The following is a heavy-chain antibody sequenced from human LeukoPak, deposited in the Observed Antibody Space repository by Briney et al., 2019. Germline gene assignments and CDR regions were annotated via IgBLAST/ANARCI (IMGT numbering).Heavy chain of an antibody. V-gene: IGHV1-24*01. CDR3: ATDFFEPAGMDV. Sequence: GASVTVSCKVSGYTLTELSMHWVRQAPGKGLGWMGGFDPEDGETIYAQKFQGRVTMTEDTSTDTAYMELSSLRSEDTAVYYCATDFFEPAGMDVWGKGTTVTVSS. J-gene: IGHJ6*03. D-gene: IGHD2/OR15-2a*01. CDR1: GYTLTELS. CDR2: FDPEDGET.